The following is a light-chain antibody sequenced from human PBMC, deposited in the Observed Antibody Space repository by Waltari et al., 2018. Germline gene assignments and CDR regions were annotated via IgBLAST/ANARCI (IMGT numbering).Light chain of an antibody. CDR3: QQSSSTPPFT. J-gene: IGKJ3*01. CDR2: AAS. CDR1: QSISSY. V-gene: IGKV1-39*01. Sequence: DIQMTQSPSSLSASVGERVTITCRASQSISSYLNWYQQKPGKAPKLLIYAASSLQSGVPSRFSGSGSGTDFTLTINSLQPEDFATYYCQQSSSTPPFTFGPGTKVDIK.